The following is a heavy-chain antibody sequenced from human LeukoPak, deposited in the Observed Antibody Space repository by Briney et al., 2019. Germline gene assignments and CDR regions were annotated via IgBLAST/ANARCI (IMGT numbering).Heavy chain of an antibody. D-gene: IGHD6-13*01. V-gene: IGHV3-21*04. CDR1: GFTFSSYS. J-gene: IGHJ5*02. CDR3: ARDRRGQQLGEP. CDR2: SSSSSSYI. Sequence: GSLRLSCATSGFTFSSYSMNWGSQAPGKGLEWVSSSSSSSSYIYYADSVKGRFTISRDNAKNSLYLQMNSLRADDTAVYYCARDRRGQQLGEPWGQGTLATVSS.